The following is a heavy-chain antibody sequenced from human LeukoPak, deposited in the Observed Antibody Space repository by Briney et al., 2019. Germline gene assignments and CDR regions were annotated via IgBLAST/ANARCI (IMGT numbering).Heavy chain of an antibody. D-gene: IGHD2-2*01. V-gene: IGHV4-34*08. CDR3: ALGGLVVVPAALGWFDP. CDR1: GFIFSDHY. CDR2: INHSGST. Sequence: PGGSLRLSCAASGFIFSDHYMDWVRQAPGKGLEWIGEINHSGSTNYNPSLKSRVTISVDTSKNQFSLKLSSVTAADTAVYYCALGGLVVVPAALGWFDPWGQGTLVTVSS. J-gene: IGHJ5*02.